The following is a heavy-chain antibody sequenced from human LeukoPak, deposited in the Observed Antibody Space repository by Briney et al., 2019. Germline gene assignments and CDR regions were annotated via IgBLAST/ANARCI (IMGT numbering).Heavy chain of an antibody. V-gene: IGHV1-24*01. CDR2: FDPEDGET. J-gene: IGHJ4*02. Sequence: ASVKVSCKASGYTFTRYYMHWVRQAPGKGLEWMGGFDPEDGETIYAQKFQGRVTMTEDTSTDTAYMELSSLRSEDTAVYYCATTDWLLTGGLSFDYWGQGTLVTVSS. CDR3: ATTDWLLTGGLSFDY. CDR1: GYTFTRYY. D-gene: IGHD3-9*01.